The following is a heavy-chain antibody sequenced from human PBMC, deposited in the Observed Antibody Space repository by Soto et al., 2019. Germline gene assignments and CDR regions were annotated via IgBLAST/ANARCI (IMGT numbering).Heavy chain of an antibody. CDR2: MNPNSGNT. D-gene: IGHD6-19*01. V-gene: IGHV1-8*01. Sequence: QVQLVQSGAEVKKPGASVKVSCKASGYTFTSYDINWVRQAPGQGLEWMGWMNPNSGNTGYAQKFQGRVTMTSNTSISTAYIELSSLGSEDTAVYYCARERSSGWYVDYWGQGTLVTVSS. CDR3: ARERSSGWYVDY. J-gene: IGHJ4*02. CDR1: GYTFTSYD.